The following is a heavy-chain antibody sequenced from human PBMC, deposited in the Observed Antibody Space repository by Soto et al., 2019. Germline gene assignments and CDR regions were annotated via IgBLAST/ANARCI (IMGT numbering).Heavy chain of an antibody. CDR2: IVPMFGTR. J-gene: IGHJ6*02. V-gene: IGHV1-69*01. D-gene: IGHD1-26*01. Sequence: QVPLVQSGAEVKKPGSSVKVSCKASGGSFSTFAFGWVRQAPGQGLEWMGGIVPMFGTRDYAQRFQGRVTFTADDSTSTAYMELSSLTSEDTAVYYCARAIGGLPGYSIEGHYGLGVWGQGTTVTVSS. CDR3: ARAIGGLPGYSIEGHYGLGV. CDR1: GGSFSTFA.